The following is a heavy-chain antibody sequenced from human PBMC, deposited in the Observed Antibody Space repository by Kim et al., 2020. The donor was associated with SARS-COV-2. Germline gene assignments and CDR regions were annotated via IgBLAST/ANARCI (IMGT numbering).Heavy chain of an antibody. CDR2: ISYDGSNK. D-gene: IGHD3-16*02. V-gene: IGHV3-30*04. CDR3: ARDRGITFGGVIATNYFDY. J-gene: IGHJ4*02. Sequence: GGSLRLSCAASGFTFSSYAMHWVRQAPGKGLEWVAVISYDGSNKYYADSVKGRFTISRDNSKNTLYLQMNSLRAEDTAVYYCARDRGITFGGVIATNYFDYWGQGTLVTVSS. CDR1: GFTFSSYA.